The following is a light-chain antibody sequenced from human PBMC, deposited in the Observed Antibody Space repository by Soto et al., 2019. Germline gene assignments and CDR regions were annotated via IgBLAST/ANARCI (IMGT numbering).Light chain of an antibody. CDR1: NSNIGSTYD. CDR3: QSHDSSLSGSV. CDR2: GNI. Sequence: QSVLTQPPSVSGAPGQRVTISCTGSNSNIGSTYDVNWYQQFPGTAPKLLIYGNINRPSGVPDRFSGSKSGTSASLTINGLQAEDEADYYCQSHDSSLSGSVFGGGTKLTVL. V-gene: IGLV1-40*01. J-gene: IGLJ2*01.